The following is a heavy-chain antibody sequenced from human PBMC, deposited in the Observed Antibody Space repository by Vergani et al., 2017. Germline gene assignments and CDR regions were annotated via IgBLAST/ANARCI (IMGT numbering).Heavy chain of an antibody. V-gene: IGHV3-74*01. CDR1: GFTFSNYW. Sequence: EVQLVQSGGGLAQPGGSLRLSCAASGFTFSNYWMNWVRQGPGKGLVWVSRISTDGSNTGYADSVKGRFTISRDNTKNTLYLQMNSLRAEDTALYYCASWGHIVPEPSAIDGFDDWGQGTVVTVSS. CDR2: ISTDGSNT. D-gene: IGHD2-2*01. J-gene: IGHJ3*01. CDR3: ASWGHIVPEPSAIDGFDD.